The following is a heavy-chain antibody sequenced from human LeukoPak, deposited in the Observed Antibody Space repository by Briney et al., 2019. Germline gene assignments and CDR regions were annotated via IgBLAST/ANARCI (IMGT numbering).Heavy chain of an antibody. J-gene: IGHJ5*02. CDR3: ARDLEGVAAAKFDP. V-gene: IGHV4-59*08. CDR2: IYYSGST. Sequence: SETLSLTCTASGGSISSYYWSWIRQPPGKGLEWIGYIYYSGSTNYNPSLKSRVTISVDTSKNQFSLKLSSVTAADTAVYYCARDLEGVAAAKFDPWGQGTLVTVSS. D-gene: IGHD2-15*01. CDR1: GGSISSYY.